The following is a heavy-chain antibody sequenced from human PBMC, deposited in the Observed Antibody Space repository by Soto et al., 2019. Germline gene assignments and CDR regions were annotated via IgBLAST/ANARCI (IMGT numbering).Heavy chain of an antibody. CDR1: GYSISSSNW. D-gene: IGHD1-26*01. Sequence: QVQLQESRPGLVKPSDPLSLTCAVSGYSISSSNWWGWIRQPPGKGLEWIGYIDYIGTTYYNTSLKSRVTMSVATSKNQFYLKLTSVTAVDTAVYYCARREIQGPIDYWGQGTLVTVSS. V-gene: IGHV4-28*01. CDR2: IDYIGTT. CDR3: ARREIQGPIDY. J-gene: IGHJ4*02.